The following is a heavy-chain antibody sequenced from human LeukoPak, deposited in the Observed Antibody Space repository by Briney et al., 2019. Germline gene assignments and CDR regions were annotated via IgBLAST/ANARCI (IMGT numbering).Heavy chain of an antibody. J-gene: IGHJ4*02. Sequence: SETLALTCSASGGSISSSSYHWGWIRQSPGKGLEWIGSMYYRGTTYENSSLKSRLTLSIDTSNNQFSLKLTSVTAADTAVYFCAREYSRSVVAGSRPDLWGQGLLVTVSS. V-gene: IGHV4-39*02. CDR3: AREYSRSVVAGSRPDL. CDR1: GGSISSSSYH. D-gene: IGHD2-21*01. CDR2: MYYRGTT.